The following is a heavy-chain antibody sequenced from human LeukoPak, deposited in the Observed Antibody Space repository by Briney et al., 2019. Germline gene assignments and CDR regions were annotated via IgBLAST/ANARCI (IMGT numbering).Heavy chain of an antibody. CDR3: AKDQVWLNDAFDI. CDR1: GFTFSSYA. D-gene: IGHD5-24*01. Sequence: GGSLRLSCAASGFTFSSYAMSWVRQASGKGLEWVSTISGSGGSTCYVDSVKGRFTISRDNSKNTLYLQMNSLRAEDTAVYYCAKDQVWLNDAFDIWGQGTMVTVSS. J-gene: IGHJ3*02. CDR2: ISGSGGST. V-gene: IGHV3-23*01.